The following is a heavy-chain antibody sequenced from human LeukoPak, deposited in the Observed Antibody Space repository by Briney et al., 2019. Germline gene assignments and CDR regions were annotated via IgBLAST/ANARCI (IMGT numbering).Heavy chain of an antibody. Sequence: SETLSLTCAVSGGSISSGGYSWSWIRQPPGKGLEWIGRIHTSGTTYYNPSLKSRLMMSVDTSKNQFSLRLTSVTAADTAVYYCARGDFYDGGGRNCFDPWGQGTLVIVAS. CDR3: ARGDFYDGGGRNCFDP. CDR2: IHTSGTT. D-gene: IGHD3-16*01. J-gene: IGHJ5*02. V-gene: IGHV4-30-4*07. CDR1: GGSISSGGYS.